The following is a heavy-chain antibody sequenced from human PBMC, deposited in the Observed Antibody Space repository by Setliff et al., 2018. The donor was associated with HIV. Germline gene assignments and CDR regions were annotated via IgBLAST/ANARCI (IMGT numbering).Heavy chain of an antibody. Sequence: KTSETLSLTCTVYGASISNSNAYWGWIRQPPGKRLEWLGSTYCSGSTTYNPSLSSRLTVSVDTSKNQGSLRLSSVTAADTAVYYWARHWDPPGSSWIFYYYYMDLWGEGTTVTVSS. CDR3: ARHWDPPGSSWIFYYYYMDL. CDR1: GASISNSNAY. CDR2: TYCSGST. J-gene: IGHJ6*03. D-gene: IGHD6-13*01. V-gene: IGHV4-39*01.